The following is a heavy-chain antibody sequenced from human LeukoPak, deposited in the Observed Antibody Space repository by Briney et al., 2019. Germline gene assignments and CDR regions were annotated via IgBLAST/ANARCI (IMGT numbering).Heavy chain of an antibody. Sequence: GGSLRLSCAASGFTFSSYSMNWVRQAPGKGLEWVSYISSSSTIYYADSVKGRFTISRDNAKNSLYLQMNSLRAEDTAVYYCARDQVVGATGSDYWGQGTLVTVSS. CDR1: GFTFSSYS. D-gene: IGHD1-26*01. CDR3: ARDQVVGATGSDY. J-gene: IGHJ4*02. CDR2: ISSSSTI. V-gene: IGHV3-48*01.